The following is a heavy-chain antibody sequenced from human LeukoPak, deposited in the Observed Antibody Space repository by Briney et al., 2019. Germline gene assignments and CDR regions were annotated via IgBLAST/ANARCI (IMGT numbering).Heavy chain of an antibody. V-gene: IGHV3-23*01. J-gene: IGHJ4*02. CDR2: ISGSGGST. CDR3: AKSKDVVPAAIYFGY. D-gene: IGHD2-2*02. Sequence: GGSLRLSCAASGFTFSSYAMSWVRQAPGKRLEWVSAISGSGGSTYYADSVKGRFTISRDNSKNTLYLQMNSLRAEDTAVYYCAKSKDVVPAAIYFGYWGQGTLVTVSS. CDR1: GFTFSSYA.